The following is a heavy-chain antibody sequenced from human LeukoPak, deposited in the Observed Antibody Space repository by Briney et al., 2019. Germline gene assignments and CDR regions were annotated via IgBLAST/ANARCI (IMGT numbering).Heavy chain of an antibody. CDR1: GYTFTSYD. J-gene: IGHJ4*02. CDR2: MNPNSGNT. D-gene: IGHD3-22*01. V-gene: IGHV1-8*01. Sequence: GASVKVSCKASGYTFTSYDINWVRQATGLGLEWMGWMNPNSGNTGYAQKFQGRVTMTRNTSISTAYMELSSLRSDDTAVYYCARDGGTKYYYDSTDYWGQGTLVTVSS. CDR3: ARDGGTKYYYDSTDY.